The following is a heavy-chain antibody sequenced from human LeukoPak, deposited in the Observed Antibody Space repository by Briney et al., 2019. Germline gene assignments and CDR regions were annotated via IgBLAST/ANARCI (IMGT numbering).Heavy chain of an antibody. Sequence: GGSLRLSCAASGFTFSNAWMSWVRQAPGKGLEWVGRIKSKTDGGTTDYAAPVKGRFTISRDDSKNTLYLQMNSLKTEDTAVYYCTTSPYDNQMELGAANNDYWGQGTLVTVSS. J-gene: IGHJ4*02. V-gene: IGHV3-15*01. CDR3: TTSPYDNQMELGAANNDY. D-gene: IGHD7-27*01. CDR1: GFTFSNAW. CDR2: IKSKTDGGTT.